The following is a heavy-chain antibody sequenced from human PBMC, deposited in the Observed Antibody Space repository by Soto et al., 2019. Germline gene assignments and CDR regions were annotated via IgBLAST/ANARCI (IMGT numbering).Heavy chain of an antibody. CDR1: GGSFSGYY. CDR3: ARGVLYDILTGYRPIDY. Sequence: SETLSLTCAVYGGSFSGYYWSWIRQPPGKGLEWIGEINHSGSTNYNPSLKSRVTISVDTSKNQFSLKLSSVTAADTAVYYCARGVLYDILTGYRPIDYWGQGTLVTVSS. J-gene: IGHJ4*02. D-gene: IGHD3-9*01. V-gene: IGHV4-34*01. CDR2: INHSGST.